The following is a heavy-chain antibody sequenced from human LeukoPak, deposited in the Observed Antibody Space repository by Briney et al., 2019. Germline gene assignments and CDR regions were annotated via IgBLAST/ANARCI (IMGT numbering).Heavy chain of an antibody. D-gene: IGHD3-22*01. CDR2: ISGSGGST. Sequence: PGGSLRLSCAASGFTFSSYAMSWVRQAPGKGLEWVSGISGSGGSTYYADSVKGRFTVSRDNAKNSLYLQMNSLRAEDTAVYYCARDPVDYYDSSGPFDYWGQGTLVTVSS. V-gene: IGHV3-23*01. CDR3: ARDPVDYYDSSGPFDY. J-gene: IGHJ4*02. CDR1: GFTFSSYA.